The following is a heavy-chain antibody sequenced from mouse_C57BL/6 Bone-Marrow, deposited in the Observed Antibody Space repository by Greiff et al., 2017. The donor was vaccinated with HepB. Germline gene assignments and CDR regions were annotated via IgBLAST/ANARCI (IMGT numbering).Heavy chain of an antibody. J-gene: IGHJ3*01. CDR3: ARVGRAWFAY. V-gene: IGHV1-81*01. Sequence: VQLVESGAELARPGASVKLSCKASGYTFTSYGISWVKQRTGQGLEWIGEIYPRSGNTYYNEKFKGKATLTADKSSSTAYMELRSLTSEDSAVYFCARVGRAWFAYWGQVTLVTVSA. CDR1: GYTFTSYG. CDR2: IYPRSGNT.